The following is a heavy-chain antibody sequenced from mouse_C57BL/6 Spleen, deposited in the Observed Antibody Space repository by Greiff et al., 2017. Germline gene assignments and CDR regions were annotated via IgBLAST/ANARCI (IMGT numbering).Heavy chain of an antibody. Sequence: VKLMESGAELVKPGASVKMSCKASGYTFTSSWITWVKQRPGQGLEWIGDIYPGSGSTNYNEKFKSKATLTVDTSSSTAYMQLSSLTSEDSAVYYCARVLLRSLDYWGQGTTLTVSS. J-gene: IGHJ2*01. CDR3: ARVLLRSLDY. CDR1: GYTFTSSW. V-gene: IGHV1-55*01. CDR2: IYPGSGST. D-gene: IGHD1-1*01.